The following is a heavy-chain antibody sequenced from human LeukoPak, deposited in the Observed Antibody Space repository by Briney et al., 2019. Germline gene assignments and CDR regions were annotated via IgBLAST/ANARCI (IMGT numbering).Heavy chain of an antibody. J-gene: IGHJ3*02. CDR1: GFTFDDYG. CDR2: INWNGGST. Sequence: GGSLRLSCAASGFTFDDYGMSWVRQAPGKGLEWVSGINWNGGSTGYADSVKGRFTISRDNAKNSLYLQMNSLRAEDTALYHCARALYYDFWSGSPDDTFDIWGQGTMVTVSS. CDR3: ARALYYDFWSGSPDDTFDI. D-gene: IGHD3-3*01. V-gene: IGHV3-20*01.